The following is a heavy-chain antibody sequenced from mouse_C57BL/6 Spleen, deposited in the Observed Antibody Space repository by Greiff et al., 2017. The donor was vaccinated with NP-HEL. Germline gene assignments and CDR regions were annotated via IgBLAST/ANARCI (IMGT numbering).Heavy chain of an antibody. Sequence: DVMLVESEGGLVQPGSSMKLSCTASGFTFSDYYMAWVRQVPEKGLEWVATINYDGSSTYYLDSLKSRFILSRDNAKNILYLQMSSLKSEDTAAYYCARGGGYDGFFAYWGQGTLVTVSA. CDR1: GFTFSDYY. CDR3: ARGGGYDGFFAY. CDR2: INYDGSST. J-gene: IGHJ3*01. V-gene: IGHV5-16*01. D-gene: IGHD2-2*01.